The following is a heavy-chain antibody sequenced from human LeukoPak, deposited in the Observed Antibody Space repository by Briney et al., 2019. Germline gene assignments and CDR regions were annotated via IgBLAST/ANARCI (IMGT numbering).Heavy chain of an antibody. J-gene: IGHJ4*02. V-gene: IGHV3-11*01. D-gene: IGHD3-22*01. CDR2: ISSSGSTI. CDR3: AREYYDSSGYWSDY. Sequence: GGSLGLSCAASGFTFSDYYMSWIRQAPGKGLEGVSYISSSGSTIYYADSVKGRFTISRDNAKNSLYLQMNSLRAEDTAVYYCAREYYDSSGYWSDYWGQRTLVTVSS. CDR1: GFTFSDYY.